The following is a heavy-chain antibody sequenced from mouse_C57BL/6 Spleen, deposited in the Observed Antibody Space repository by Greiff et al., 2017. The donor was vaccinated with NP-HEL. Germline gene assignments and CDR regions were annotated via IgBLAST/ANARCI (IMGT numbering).Heavy chain of an antibody. D-gene: IGHD4-1*01. CDR2: IDPSDSYT. CDR3: ASSLGRDAMDY. J-gene: IGHJ4*01. V-gene: IGHV1-69*01. Sequence: QVQLQQPGAELVMPGASVKLSCKASGYTFTSYWMHWVKQRPGQGLEWIGEIDPSDSYTNYNQKFKGKSTLTVDKSSSTAYMQLSSLTSEDSAVYYCASSLGRDAMDYWGQGTSVTVSS. CDR1: GYTFTSYW.